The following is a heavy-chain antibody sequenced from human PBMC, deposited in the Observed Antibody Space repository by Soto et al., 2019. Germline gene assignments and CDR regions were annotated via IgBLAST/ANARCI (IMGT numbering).Heavy chain of an antibody. Sequence: GGSLRLSCAASGFTFSSYSMNWVRQAPGKGLEWVSFTSSSSSTISYADSVKGRFTISRDNAKNALYLQMNSLRDEDTAVYYCASGITGYSSDWLVYWGQGTLVTVSS. CDR1: GFTFSSYS. D-gene: IGHD6-19*01. CDR2: TSSSSSTI. CDR3: ASGITGYSSDWLVY. J-gene: IGHJ4*02. V-gene: IGHV3-48*02.